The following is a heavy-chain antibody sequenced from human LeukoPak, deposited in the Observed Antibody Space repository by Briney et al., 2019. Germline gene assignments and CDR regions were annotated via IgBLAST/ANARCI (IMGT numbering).Heavy chain of an antibody. D-gene: IGHD3-22*01. CDR3: ARGSGYLHYYYYYMDV. J-gene: IGHJ6*03. V-gene: IGHV3-7*01. Sequence: EGSLRLSCAASGFTFSSYWMSWVRRAPGKGLEWVANIKQDGSEKYYVDSVKGRFTISRDNAKNSLYLQMNSLRAEDTAVYYCARGSGYLHYYYYYMDVWGKGTTVTISS. CDR1: GFTFSSYW. CDR2: IKQDGSEK.